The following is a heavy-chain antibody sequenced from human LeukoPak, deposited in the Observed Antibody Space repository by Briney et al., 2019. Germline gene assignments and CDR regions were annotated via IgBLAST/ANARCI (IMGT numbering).Heavy chain of an antibody. D-gene: IGHD3-10*01. CDR1: GGSISRGNYY. CDR3: ARDTYYYGSGSYSHFDY. V-gene: IGHV4-39*07. CDR2: IFYSGST. Sequence: PSETLSLTCTVSGGSISRGNYYWSWIRQPPGKGLEWIGNIFYSGSTYYSPSLKSRVTISLDTSRNQFSLKLTSVTAADTAVYYCARDTYYYGSGSYSHFDYWGQGTLVTVSS. J-gene: IGHJ4*02.